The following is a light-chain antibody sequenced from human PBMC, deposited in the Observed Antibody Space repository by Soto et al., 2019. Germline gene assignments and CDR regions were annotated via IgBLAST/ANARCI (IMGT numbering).Light chain of an antibody. CDR1: QSVDSW. CDR3: QQYNDYSRV. V-gene: IGKV1-5*03. J-gene: IGKJ1*01. CDR2: KAS. Sequence: DIQMTQSPSTLSASIGDRVTITCRASQSVDSWLAWYQQQPGKAPKLLIYKASSLQTGVPSRFSGSGSGTEFTITISSLQPDDFATYYCQQYNDYSRVFGQGTKVEIK.